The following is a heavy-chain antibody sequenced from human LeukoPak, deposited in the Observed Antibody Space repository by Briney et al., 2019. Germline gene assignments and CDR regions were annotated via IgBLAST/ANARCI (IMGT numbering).Heavy chain of an antibody. D-gene: IGHD5-24*01. CDR3: ARDEMAPFDY. CDR2: ISYDGSNK. J-gene: IGHJ4*02. Sequence: GGSLRLSCAASGFTFSSYAMHWVRQAPGKGLEWVAVISYDGSNKYYADSVKGRFTISRDNSKNTLYLQMNSLRAEDTAVYYCARDEMAPFDYWGQGTLVTVSS. V-gene: IGHV3-30*01. CDR1: GFTFSSYA.